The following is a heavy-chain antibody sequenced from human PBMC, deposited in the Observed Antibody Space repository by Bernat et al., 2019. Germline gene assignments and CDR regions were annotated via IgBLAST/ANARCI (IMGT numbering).Heavy chain of an antibody. CDR3: TTVWYDYIGGSSDQTQKDAFDI. D-gene: IGHD3-16*01. Sequence: EVQLVESGGGLVKPGGSLRLSCAASGFTFSNAWMSWVRQAPGKGLEWVGRIKSKTDGGTTDYAAPVKGRFTISRDDSKNTLYLQMNSLKTEDTAVYYCTTVWYDYIGGSSDQTQKDAFDIWGQGTMVTVSS. CDR2: IKSKTDGGTT. V-gene: IGHV3-15*01. CDR1: GFTFSNAW. J-gene: IGHJ3*02.